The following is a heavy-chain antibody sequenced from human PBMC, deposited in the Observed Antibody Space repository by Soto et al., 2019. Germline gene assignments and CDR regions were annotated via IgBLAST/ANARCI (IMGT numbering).Heavy chain of an antibody. Sequence: ASVKVSCKASGGTFSSYAISWVRQAPGQGLEWMGGIIPIFGKANYAQKFQGRVTMTTDKSTSTAYMELRSLRSDDTAAYYCARDDCSGGSCYLDYWGQGTLVTVSS. D-gene: IGHD2-15*01. CDR1: GGTFSSYA. CDR2: IIPIFGKA. J-gene: IGHJ4*02. V-gene: IGHV1-69*05. CDR3: ARDDCSGGSCYLDY.